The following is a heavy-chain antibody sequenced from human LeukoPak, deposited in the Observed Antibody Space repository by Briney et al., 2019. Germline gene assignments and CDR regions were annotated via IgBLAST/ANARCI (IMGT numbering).Heavy chain of an antibody. J-gene: IGHJ4*02. CDR2: IYHSGCT. CDR3: ARGQYLVY. Sequence: PSETLSLTCTVSGYSISSGYNWDWSRQPPGKGLEWIGSIYHSGCTYYNASVKSRVTISLDTSKKQFSLKLSSVTAADTAVYYCARGQYLVYWGQGTLVTVSS. D-gene: IGHD2-2*01. CDR1: GYSISSGYN. V-gene: IGHV4-38-2*02.